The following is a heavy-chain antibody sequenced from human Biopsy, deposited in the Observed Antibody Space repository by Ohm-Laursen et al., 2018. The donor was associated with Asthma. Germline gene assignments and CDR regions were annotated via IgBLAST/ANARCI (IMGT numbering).Heavy chain of an antibody. CDR3: ARGYSGSDRIVYYYSGLEV. CDR1: GDSFSNYA. Sequence: AASVKVSCKASGDSFSNYAIGWVRQVPGQGLEWMGGLIPVLGTPDHAQMFEGRVTITADESTSTAYMELSSLSSEDTAVYYCARGYSGSDRIVYYYSGLEVWGQGTTVTVSS. D-gene: IGHD5-12*01. J-gene: IGHJ6*02. V-gene: IGHV1-69*13. CDR2: LIPVLGTP.